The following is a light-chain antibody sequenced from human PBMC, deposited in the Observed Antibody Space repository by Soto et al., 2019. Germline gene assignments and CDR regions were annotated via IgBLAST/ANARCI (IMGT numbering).Light chain of an antibody. CDR2: DAS. V-gene: IGKV3-11*01. Sequence: EIVLTQSPATLSLSPGERATLSCRASQSVSTFLAWYQQKPGQAPRLLMYDASNRATGIPGRFSGSGSGTDFTLTISSLEPEDFAVYYCQQRSNGFTFGGGTKVEIK. CDR1: QSVSTF. J-gene: IGKJ4*01. CDR3: QQRSNGFT.